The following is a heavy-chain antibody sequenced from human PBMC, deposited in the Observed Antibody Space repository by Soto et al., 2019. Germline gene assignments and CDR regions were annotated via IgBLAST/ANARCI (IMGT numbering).Heavy chain of an antibody. J-gene: IGHJ4*02. CDR1: GGNFSSYA. CDR3: ERDSPVGAHPSRLDY. CDR2: IIPIFVTA. Sequence: QVQLVQSGAEVKKPGSSVKVSCKASGGNFSSYAISWVRQAPGQGREWMGGIIPIFVTANYAQKFQGRVTITAAESTSTAYLELGSLRSEYKAVYYCERDSPVGAHPSRLDYWGQGTLVTVSS. D-gene: IGHD1-26*01. V-gene: IGHV1-69*01.